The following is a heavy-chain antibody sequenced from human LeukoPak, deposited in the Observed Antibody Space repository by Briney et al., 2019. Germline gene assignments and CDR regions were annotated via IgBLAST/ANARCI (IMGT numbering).Heavy chain of an antibody. Sequence: TGGSLRLSCAASGFTFSDYYMSWIRQPPGKGLEWIGSIYYSGSTYYNPSLKSRVTISVDTSKNQFSLKLSSVTAADTAVYYCASSVWGQGTTVTVSS. J-gene: IGHJ6*02. CDR1: GFTFSDYY. CDR2: IYYSGST. V-gene: IGHV4-38-2*01. CDR3: ASSV.